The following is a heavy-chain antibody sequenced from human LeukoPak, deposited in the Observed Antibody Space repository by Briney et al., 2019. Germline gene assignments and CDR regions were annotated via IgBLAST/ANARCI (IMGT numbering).Heavy chain of an antibody. CDR1: DGFFSGYY. CDR2: INHSGST. Sequence: ASETLSFTCAVDDGFFSGYYWSWTRQPPGKGQGWIGEINHSGSTNYNPSLKSRVTISVDTSKNQFSLKLSSVTAADTAVYYCARQPRYFDWLLLVSVFNVGGQGTMVSLSS. CDR3: ARQPRYFDWLLLVSVFNV. V-gene: IGHV4-34*01. D-gene: IGHD3-9*01. J-gene: IGHJ3*01.